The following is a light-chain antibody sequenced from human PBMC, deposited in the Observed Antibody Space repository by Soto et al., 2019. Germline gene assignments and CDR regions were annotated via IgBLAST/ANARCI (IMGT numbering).Light chain of an antibody. CDR3: AAWDDSLNGWV. J-gene: IGLJ3*02. V-gene: IGLV1-44*01. CDR2: SNN. CDR1: SSNIGSNT. Sequence: QSVLTQPPSASGTPGQRVTISCSGSSSNIGSNTVNWYQQLPGTAPQLLIYSNNQRPSGVPDRFSVSTSGTSASLAISGLQSEDEADYYCAAWDDSLNGWVFGGGTKLTVL.